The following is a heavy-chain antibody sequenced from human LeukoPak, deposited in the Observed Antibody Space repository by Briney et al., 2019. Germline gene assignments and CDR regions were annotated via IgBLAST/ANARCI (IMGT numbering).Heavy chain of an antibody. J-gene: IGHJ3*02. Sequence: GGSLRLSCAASGFTVSSNYMSWVRQAPGKGLEWVSVIYSGGSTYYADSVKGRFTISRDNSKNTLYLQMNSLRAEDTAVYYCATRYCSSTSCSNDAFDIWGQGTMVTVSS. D-gene: IGHD2-2*01. CDR1: GFTVSSNY. CDR2: IYSGGST. V-gene: IGHV3-53*01. CDR3: ATRYCSSTSCSNDAFDI.